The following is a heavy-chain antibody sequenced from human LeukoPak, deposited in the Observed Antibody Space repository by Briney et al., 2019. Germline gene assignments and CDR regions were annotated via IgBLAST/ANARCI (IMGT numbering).Heavy chain of an antibody. CDR2: INSDGSTT. V-gene: IGHV3-74*01. D-gene: IGHD6-19*01. CDR1: ELTFNSNW. CDR3: TSYTSGWN. Sequence: GGSLRLSCAASELTFNSNWMHWVRQAPGKGLVWVSRINSDGSTTNYADSVKGRFTISRDNAKNTLYLQMNSLRAEDTAVYYCTSYTSGWNWGQGTLVTVSS. J-gene: IGHJ4*02.